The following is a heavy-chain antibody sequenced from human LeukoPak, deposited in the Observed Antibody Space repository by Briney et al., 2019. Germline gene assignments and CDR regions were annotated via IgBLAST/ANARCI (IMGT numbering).Heavy chain of an antibody. V-gene: IGHV1-18*04. D-gene: IGHD6-19*01. Sequence: GASVKVSCKASDYTFTSYGINWVRQAPGQGLEWMGWISGHNGHTNYVQKMQGRVTMTTDTSTNTAYMELRNLTSDDTAVYYCARGPGIAVAGVFDYWGQGSLVTVSS. CDR3: ARGPGIAVAGVFDY. J-gene: IGHJ4*02. CDR2: ISGHNGHT. CDR1: DYTFTSYG.